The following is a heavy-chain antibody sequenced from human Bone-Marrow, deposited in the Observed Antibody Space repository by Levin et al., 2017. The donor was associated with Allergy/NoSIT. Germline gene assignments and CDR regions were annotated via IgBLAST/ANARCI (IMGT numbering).Heavy chain of an antibody. CDR1: GFIFDEYA. CDR2: ITWNSDDR. J-gene: IGHJ4*02. Sequence: LSLPCAASGFIFDEYAMHWVRQAPGKGLEWVSSITWNSDDRGYADSVKGRFSISRDNAKNSVYLQMNSLRADDTALYYCTAYCSGGTCSNIDYWGQGTLVTVSS. CDR3: TAYCSGGTCSNIDY. D-gene: IGHD2-15*01. V-gene: IGHV3-9*01.